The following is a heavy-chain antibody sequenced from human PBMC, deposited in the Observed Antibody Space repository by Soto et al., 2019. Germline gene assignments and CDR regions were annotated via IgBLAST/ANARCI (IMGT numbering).Heavy chain of an antibody. CDR2: FDPEDGET. J-gene: IGHJ1*01. D-gene: IGHD6-13*01. V-gene: IGHV1-24*01. CDR1: GYTLTELS. CDR3: ATLVFGYRSSWYWFQH. Sequence: ASVKVSCKVSGYTLTELSMHWVRQAPGKGLEWMGGFDPEDGETIYAQKFQGRVTMTEDTSTDTAYMELSSLRSEDTAVYYCATLVFGYRSSWYWFQHWGQGTLVTVSS.